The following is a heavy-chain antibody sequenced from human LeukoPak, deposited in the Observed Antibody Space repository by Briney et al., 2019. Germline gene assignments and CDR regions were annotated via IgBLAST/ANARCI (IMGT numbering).Heavy chain of an antibody. Sequence: SETLSLTCTVSGGSISSADFYWNWVRQPPGKGLESIGSIYYTGTTQYNPTLKSRITISLDMFKNQFSLKLSSVTAADTAVYYCARDSHRERGTSNVFDIWGQGTMVTVSS. CDR2: IYYTGTT. CDR1: GGSISSADFY. CDR3: ARDSHRERGTSNVFDI. V-gene: IGHV4-30-4*08. J-gene: IGHJ3*02. D-gene: IGHD1-14*01.